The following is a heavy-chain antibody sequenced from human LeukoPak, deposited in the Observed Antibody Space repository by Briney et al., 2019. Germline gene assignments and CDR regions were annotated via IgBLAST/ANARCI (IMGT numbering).Heavy chain of an antibody. V-gene: IGHV3-33*08. D-gene: IGHD2-2*01. CDR2: IRYDGSNK. Sequence: GGSLRLSCAASGFTFSSYGMHWVRQAPGKGLEWVAFIRYDGSNKYYADSVKGRFTISRDNSKNTLYLQMNGLRAEDTAVYYCAREGYQFLSNNYYYYIDVWGKGTTVTVSS. J-gene: IGHJ6*03. CDR1: GFTFSSYG. CDR3: AREGYQFLSNNYYYYIDV.